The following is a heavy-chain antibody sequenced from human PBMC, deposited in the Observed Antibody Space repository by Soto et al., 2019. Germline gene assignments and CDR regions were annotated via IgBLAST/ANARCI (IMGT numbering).Heavy chain of an antibody. Sequence: SETLSLTCTVSGGSISGYYWSWIRQPPGKGLEWIGYISYSGSTSYNPSLKSRLTISVDTSQNQVSLKLASVTAADTAVYYCARPLFGRGNWFDPWGQGTLVTVSS. CDR3: ARPLFGRGNWFDP. D-gene: IGHD3-10*01. CDR2: ISYSGST. CDR1: GGSISGYY. J-gene: IGHJ5*02. V-gene: IGHV4-59*12.